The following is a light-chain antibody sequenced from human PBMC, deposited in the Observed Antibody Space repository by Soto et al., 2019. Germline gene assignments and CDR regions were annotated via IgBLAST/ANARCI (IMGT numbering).Light chain of an antibody. CDR3: QQYKSFSLT. CDR1: QTISSW. CDR2: KTS. Sequence: DIQMTQSPSTLSGSVGDRVTITCRASQTISSWLAWYQQKPGKAPKLLIYKTSNLDSGVPSRFSGSGSGTEFSLTTSSLQPDDFATYYCQQYKSFSLTFGGGTRVEVK. J-gene: IGKJ4*01. V-gene: IGKV1-5*03.